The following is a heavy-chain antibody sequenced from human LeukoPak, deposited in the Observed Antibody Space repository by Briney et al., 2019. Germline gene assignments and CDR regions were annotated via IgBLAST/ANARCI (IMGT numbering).Heavy chain of an antibody. V-gene: IGHV1-69*04. CDR2: IVPIPGTA. D-gene: IGHD6-13*01. CDR1: GGTFSTYA. CDR3: ARVPQGSSWPYYFDY. J-gene: IGHJ4*02. Sequence: SVKVSCKASGGTFSTYAISWVRQAPGQGLEWVGRIVPIPGTANYAQNFQGRVTITADRSTTTAYMELSSLRSEDTAVYYCARVPQGSSWPYYFDYWGQGTLVTVSS.